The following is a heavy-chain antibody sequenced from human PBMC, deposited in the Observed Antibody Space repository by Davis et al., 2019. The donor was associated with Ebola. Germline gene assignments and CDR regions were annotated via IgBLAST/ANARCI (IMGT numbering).Heavy chain of an antibody. D-gene: IGHD5-24*01. CDR2: TKSKTDGGTI. Sequence: GESLKISCAASGFTFSHAWMNWVRPAPGKGPEWVGRTKSKTDGGTIDYAAQGKGRFTIPRDDSKKTQSLQMNSLKTEDTDVYYCTTGAVEMLDAWGQGTLVTVSS. V-gene: IGHV3-15*07. CDR1: GFTFSHAW. CDR3: TTGAVEMLDA. J-gene: IGHJ5*02.